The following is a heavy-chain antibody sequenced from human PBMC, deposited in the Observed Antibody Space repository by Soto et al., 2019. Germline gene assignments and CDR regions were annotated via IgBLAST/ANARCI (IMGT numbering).Heavy chain of an antibody. Sequence: EVQLVESGGGLVQPGGSLRLSCAASGFTVSSNYMSWVRQAPGKGLEWVSVIYSGGSTYYADSVKGRFTISRDNSKNTLYLQMNRLRAEDTAVYYCARELGYCSGGSCSPYYFDYWGQGTLVTVSS. CDR3: ARELGYCSGGSCSPYYFDY. CDR2: IYSGGST. CDR1: GFTVSSNY. V-gene: IGHV3-66*01. J-gene: IGHJ4*02. D-gene: IGHD2-15*01.